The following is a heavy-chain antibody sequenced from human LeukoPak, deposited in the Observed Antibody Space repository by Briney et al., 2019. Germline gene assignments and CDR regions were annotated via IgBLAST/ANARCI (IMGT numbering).Heavy chain of an antibody. D-gene: IGHD1-26*01. CDR3: ASVSGDYYASV. CDR2: IYTSGST. CDR1: GGSISSGKYY. V-gene: IGHV4-61*02. Sequence: SETLSLTCTVSGGSISSGKYYGRWIRQPAGRGLEWIGRIYTSGSTDYTPSLKSRGTISVDTSKNQFSLKLSSVTAADTAVYYCASVSGDYYASVWGQGILVTVSS. J-gene: IGHJ4*02.